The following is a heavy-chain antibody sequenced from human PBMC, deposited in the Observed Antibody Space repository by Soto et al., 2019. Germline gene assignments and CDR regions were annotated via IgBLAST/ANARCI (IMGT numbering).Heavy chain of an antibody. J-gene: IGHJ5*02. Sequence: PGGSLRLSCAASGFYFSDAGMNWVRQPPGKGLEWVGTIKRGREGGTVDYAAPVKDRFFISRDDSTNTLSLQMTSLRTEDTAVYYCTTHYFYAYAAWGQGILVTVSS. D-gene: IGHD5-12*01. CDR3: TTHYFYAYAA. V-gene: IGHV3-15*07. CDR1: GFYFSDAG. CDR2: IKRGREGGTV.